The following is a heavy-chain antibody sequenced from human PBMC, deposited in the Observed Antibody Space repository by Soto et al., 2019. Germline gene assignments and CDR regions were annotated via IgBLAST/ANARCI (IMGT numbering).Heavy chain of an antibody. Sequence: SETLSLTCTVSGGSISSYYWSWIRQPPGKGLEWIGYIYYSGSTNYNPSLKSRVTISVDTSKNQFSLKLSSVTAADTAVYYCARARSEVVKEFDPWGQGTLVTVSS. CDR1: GGSISSYY. J-gene: IGHJ5*02. CDR3: ARARSEVVKEFDP. CDR2: IYYSGST. V-gene: IGHV4-59*01. D-gene: IGHD2-2*01.